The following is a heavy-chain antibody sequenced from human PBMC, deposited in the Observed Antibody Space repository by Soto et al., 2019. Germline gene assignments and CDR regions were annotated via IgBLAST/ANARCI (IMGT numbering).Heavy chain of an antibody. D-gene: IGHD2-21*02. Sequence: EGSVRLSCAASGFSFSSLAMSWVRQAPGKGLEWVSSISGRGVDTLYADSVKGRFTISRDNSRNTLYLQVNSLRAEDTAVYYCAKDQTDVTLFDYWGQGTLVPSPQ. CDR2: ISGRGVDT. V-gene: IGHV3-23*01. CDR3: AKDQTDVTLFDY. CDR1: GFSFSSLA. J-gene: IGHJ4*02.